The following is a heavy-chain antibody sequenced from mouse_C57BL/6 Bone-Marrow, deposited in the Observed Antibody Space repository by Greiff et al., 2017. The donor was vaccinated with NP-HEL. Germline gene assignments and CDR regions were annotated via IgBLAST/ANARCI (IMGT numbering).Heavy chain of an antibody. J-gene: IGHJ2*01. CDR2: INPNNGGT. D-gene: IGHD2-2*01. CDR1: GYTFTDYY. CDR3: TRAGVMVTTHYFDY. Sequence: EVKLQQSGPELVKPGASVKISCKASGYTFTDYYMNWVKQSHGKSLEWIGDINPNNGGTSYNQKFKGKATLTVDKSSSTAYMELRSLTSEDSAVYYCTRAGVMVTTHYFDYWGQGTTLTVSS. V-gene: IGHV1-26*01.